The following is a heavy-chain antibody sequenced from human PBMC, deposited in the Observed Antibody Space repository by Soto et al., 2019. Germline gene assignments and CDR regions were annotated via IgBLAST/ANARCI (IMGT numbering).Heavy chain of an antibody. CDR1: PEYFSTNY. V-gene: IGHV4-34*01. CDR3: ARGGSSSWQVAFDN. Sequence: QVQQQQWGAGLVKPSETLSLTCTVSPEYFSTNYWNWIRLSPRQGLEWDGEIYHSGRNIYNPSLKSRVTMSIDMSKNLLSLQLSSVTAAETAIYYLARGGSSSWQVAFDNWGQGTMVTVSS. D-gene: IGHD6-13*01. CDR2: IYHSGRN. J-gene: IGHJ3*02.